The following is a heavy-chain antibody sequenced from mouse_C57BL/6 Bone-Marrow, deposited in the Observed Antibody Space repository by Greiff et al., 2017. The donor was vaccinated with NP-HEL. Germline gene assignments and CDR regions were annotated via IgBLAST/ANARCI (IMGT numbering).Heavy chain of an antibody. J-gene: IGHJ2*01. CDR3: ASFITTVVAHFDY. V-gene: IGHV1-9*01. CDR1: GYTFTGYW. D-gene: IGHD1-1*01. CDR2: ILPGSGST. Sequence: VQLQQSGAELMKPGASVKLSCKATGYTFTGYWIAWVKQRPGHGLEWIGEILPGSGSTNYNEKLKGKATFTAAPSSNTAYMPLSSLTTEDAAIYDCASFITTVVAHFDYWGQGTTLTVSA.